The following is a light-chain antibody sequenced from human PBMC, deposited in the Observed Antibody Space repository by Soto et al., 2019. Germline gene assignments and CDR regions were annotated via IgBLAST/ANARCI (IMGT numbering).Light chain of an antibody. V-gene: IGLV2-14*01. J-gene: IGLJ1*01. CDR2: DVS. Sequence: QSALTQPASVSGSPGQSITISCTGTSSDFDGYNYVSWYQQHPGKAPKLMIYDVSNRPSGVSNRFSGSKSGNTASLTISGLQAEDEADYYCSSYASSLFFGTGTKLTVL. CDR3: SSYASSLF. CDR1: SSDFDGYNY.